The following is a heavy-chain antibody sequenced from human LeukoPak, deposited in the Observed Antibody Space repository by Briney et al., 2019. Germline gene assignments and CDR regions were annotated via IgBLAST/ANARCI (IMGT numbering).Heavy chain of an antibody. J-gene: IGHJ6*04. CDR3: ARAPDIVIVPAATVYYYYGMDV. CDR1: GGSFSGYY. Sequence: SETLSLTCAVYGGSFSGYYWSWIRQPPGKGLEWIGEINHSGSTNYNPSLKSRVTISVDTSKNQFSLKLSSVTAADTAVYYCARAPDIVIVPAATVYYYYGMDVWGKGTTVTVSS. D-gene: IGHD2-2*01. CDR2: INHSGST. V-gene: IGHV4-34*01.